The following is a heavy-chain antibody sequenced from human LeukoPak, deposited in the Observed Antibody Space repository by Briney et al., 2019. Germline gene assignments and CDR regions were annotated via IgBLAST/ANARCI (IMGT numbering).Heavy chain of an antibody. CDR3: ARVEAVVPAATYFY. CDR2: ISAYNGNT. D-gene: IGHD2-2*01. J-gene: IGHJ4*02. V-gene: IGHV1-18*01. Sequence: ASVKVSCKTSGYTFTSYAMHWVRQAPGQGLEWMGWISAYNGNTNYAQKLQGRVTMTTDTSTSTAYMELRSLRSDDTAVYYCARVEAVVPAATYFYWGQGTLVTVSS. CDR1: GYTFTSYA.